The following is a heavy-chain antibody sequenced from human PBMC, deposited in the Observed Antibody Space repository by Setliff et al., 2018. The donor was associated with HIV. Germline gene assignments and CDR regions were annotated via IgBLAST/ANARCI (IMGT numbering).Heavy chain of an antibody. CDR1: GFTVSSNY. CDR2: IYSNANT. D-gene: IGHD3-10*01. CDR3: ARLYGSGHYFAFDF. J-gene: IGHJ4*02. Sequence: SLRLSCAPSGFTVSSNYMTWVRQAPGKGLEWVSVIYSNANTLYADSVKGRFTSSRDNSKNTLYLQMNNLRAEDTAVYYCARLYGSGHYFAFDFWGQGALVTVSS. V-gene: IGHV3-66*02.